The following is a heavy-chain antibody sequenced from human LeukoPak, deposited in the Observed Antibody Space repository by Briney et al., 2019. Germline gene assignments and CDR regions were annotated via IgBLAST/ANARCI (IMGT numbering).Heavy chain of an antibody. CDR2: IIPILGIA. CDR3: ARDTAMVQYYFDY. CDR1: GGTFSSYA. V-gene: IGHV1-69*04. J-gene: IGHJ4*02. D-gene: IGHD5-18*01. Sequence: SVKVSCKASGGTFSSYAISWVRQAPGQGLEWMGRIIPILGIANYAQKFQGRVTITADKSTSTAYMELSSLRSEDTAVYYCARDTAMVQYYFDYWGQGTLVTVS.